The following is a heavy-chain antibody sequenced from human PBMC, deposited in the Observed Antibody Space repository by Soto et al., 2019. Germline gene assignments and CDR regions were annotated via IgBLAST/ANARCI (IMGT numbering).Heavy chain of an antibody. Sequence: SVKVSCKASGGTFSSYAISWVRQAPGQGLEWMGGIIPIFGTANYAQKFQGRVTITADESTSTAYMELSSLRSEDTAVYYCACGYGYQIYYYYGMDVWGQGTTVTVSS. CDR3: ACGYGYQIYYYYGMDV. J-gene: IGHJ6*02. CDR1: GGTFSSYA. CDR2: IIPIFGTA. V-gene: IGHV1-69*13. D-gene: IGHD5-18*01.